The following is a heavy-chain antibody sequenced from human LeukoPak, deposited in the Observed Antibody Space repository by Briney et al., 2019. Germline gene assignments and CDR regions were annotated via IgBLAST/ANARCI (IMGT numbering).Heavy chain of an antibody. D-gene: IGHD3-3*01. CDR1: GFTFGKYW. J-gene: IGHJ4*02. CDR3: ARDQYDTWSRRGNFDS. Sequence: GGSLRLSCVASGFTFGKYWMSWVRQAPGKGVEWVANIKLDGSEKNYVDSVKGRFTISRDNTKNSLYLQMNSLRAEDTAVFYCARDQYDTWSRRGNFDSWGQGTLVIVSS. CDR2: IKLDGSEK. V-gene: IGHV3-7*03.